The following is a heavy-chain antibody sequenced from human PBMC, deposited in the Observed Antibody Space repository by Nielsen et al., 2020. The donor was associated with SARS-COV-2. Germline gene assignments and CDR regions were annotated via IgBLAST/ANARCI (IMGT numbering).Heavy chain of an antibody. Sequence: ASVKVSCKGSGFTFSRHDHGITWVRQAPGQGLEWMGWVSAYNGNTNNAQKFQGRVTMTIDTSTSTAYVELRSLRSDDTAVYYCATGLGSGYYSYWGQGSLVTVSS. J-gene: IGHJ4*02. V-gene: IGHV1-18*04. CDR1: GFTFSRHD. CDR3: ATGLGSGYYSY. CDR2: VSAYNGNT. D-gene: IGHD6-25*01.